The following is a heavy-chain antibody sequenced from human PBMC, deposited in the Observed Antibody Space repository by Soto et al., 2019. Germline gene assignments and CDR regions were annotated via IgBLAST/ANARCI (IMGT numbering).Heavy chain of an antibody. CDR2: IWYDGTNK. CDR3: ASAYNTSSSRGMGNY. J-gene: IGHJ4*02. Sequence: PGGSLRLSCGASVFTFSTYGMHWVRQAPGKGLEWVAVIWYDGTNKYYADSVKGRFTISRDNSKNTVYLQMNSLRAEDTAVYYCASAYNTSSSRGMGNYWGQGNLVTVSS. D-gene: IGHD6-6*01. V-gene: IGHV3-33*01. CDR1: VFTFSTYG.